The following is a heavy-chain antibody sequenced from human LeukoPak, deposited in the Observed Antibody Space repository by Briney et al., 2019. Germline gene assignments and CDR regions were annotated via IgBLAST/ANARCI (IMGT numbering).Heavy chain of an antibody. Sequence: GGSLRLSCAASGFTFSTYWMSWVRQAPGKGLEWVANIKEDGSERNYVDSVKGRFTIYRDNAKNSLFLQMNSLRAEDTAVYYCARSLLTVPSPWFDPWGQGTLVTVSS. CDR3: ARSLLTVPSPWFDP. CDR2: IKEDGSER. D-gene: IGHD2-2*01. V-gene: IGHV3-7*01. J-gene: IGHJ5*02. CDR1: GFTFSTYW.